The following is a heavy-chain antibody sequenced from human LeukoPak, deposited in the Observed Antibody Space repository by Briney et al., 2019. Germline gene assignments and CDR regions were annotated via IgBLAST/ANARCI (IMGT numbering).Heavy chain of an antibody. V-gene: IGHV3-23*01. J-gene: IGHJ4*02. CDR3: AKARWLVLPGQISGYDYEDLFLPAPEFDY. CDR2: ISGSGGST. CDR1: GFTFSSYW. Sequence: PGGSLRLSCAAAGFTFSSYWMSWVRQAPGKGLEWVSAISGSGGSTYYADSVKGRFTISRDNSKNTLYLQMNSLRAEDTAVYYCAKARWLVLPGQISGYDYEDLFLPAPEFDYWGQGTLVTVSS. D-gene: IGHD5-12*01.